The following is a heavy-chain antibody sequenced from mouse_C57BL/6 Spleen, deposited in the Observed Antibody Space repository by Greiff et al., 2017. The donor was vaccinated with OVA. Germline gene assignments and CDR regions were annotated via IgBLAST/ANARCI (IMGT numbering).Heavy chain of an antibody. J-gene: IGHJ2*01. CDR3: AIGGSSGYGSYYFDY. D-gene: IGHD3-2*02. Sequence: QVQLQQPGADLVKPGASVKVSCKASGYTFTSYWMHWVKQRPGQGLEWIGRIHPSDSDTNYNQKFKGKATLTVDKSSSTAYMQLSSLTSEDSAVYYCAIGGSSGYGSYYFDYWGQGTTLTVSS. CDR2: IHPSDSDT. V-gene: IGHV1-74*01. CDR1: GYTFTSYW.